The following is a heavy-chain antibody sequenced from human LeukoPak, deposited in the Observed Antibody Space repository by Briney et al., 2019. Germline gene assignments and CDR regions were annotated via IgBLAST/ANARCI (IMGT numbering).Heavy chain of an antibody. CDR3: ATGSIVYYFDY. J-gene: IGHJ4*02. D-gene: IGHD5/OR15-5a*01. V-gene: IGHV1-18*01. CDR2: ISAYNGNT. CDR1: GYTFTAYD. Sequence: ASVKVSCKGSGYTFTAYDIIWVRQAPGQGLEWMGWISAYNGNTNYAQKLQGRVTMTTDTSTSTAYMELRSLRSDDTAVYYCATGSIVYYFDYWGQGTLVTVSS.